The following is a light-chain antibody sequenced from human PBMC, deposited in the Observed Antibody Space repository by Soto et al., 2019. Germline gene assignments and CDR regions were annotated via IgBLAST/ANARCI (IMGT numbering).Light chain of an antibody. V-gene: IGLV7-46*01. CDR1: TGAVTSSHY. Sequence: QAVVTQEPSLTVSPGGTVTLTCGSSTGAVTSSHYPYWFQQKPGQAPRTLISDATNKHSWTPARFSGSLLGGKAALTLSNAQPEDDGVYYCLLCYGNSRVFGGGTKLTVL. CDR2: DAT. J-gene: IGLJ3*02. CDR3: LLCYGNSRV.